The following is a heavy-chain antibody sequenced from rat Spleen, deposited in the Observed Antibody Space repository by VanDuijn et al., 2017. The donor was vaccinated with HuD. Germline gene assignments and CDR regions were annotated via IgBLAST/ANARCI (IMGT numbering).Heavy chain of an antibody. CDR1: GFIFSDYY. J-gene: IGHJ4*01. CDR2: ISYDGSRT. D-gene: IGHD1-11*01. CDR3: ARGYRLMDA. Sequence: EVQLVESDGGLVQPGRSLKLPCAASGFIFSDYYMAWVRQAPTKGLEWVATISYDGSRTYYRDSVKGRFTISRDNAKTTLYLQMDSLRSEDTATYYCARGYRLMDAWGQGASVTVSS. V-gene: IGHV5-29*01.